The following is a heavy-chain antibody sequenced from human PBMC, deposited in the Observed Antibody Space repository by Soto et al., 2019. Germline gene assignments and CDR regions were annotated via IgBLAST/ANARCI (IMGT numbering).Heavy chain of an antibody. CDR1: GYTFTSYY. D-gene: IGHD2-15*01. Sequence: GASVKVSCKASGYTFTSYYMHWVRQAPGQGLEWMGIINPSGGSTTYAQKFQGRVTMTRDMSTSTVYMELSSLRSDDTAVYYCAREEVAATQGDYCHYYAMYVWGQGRTVTVSS. V-gene: IGHV1-46*01. J-gene: IGHJ6*02. CDR3: AREEVAATQGDYCHYYAMYV. CDR2: INPSGGST.